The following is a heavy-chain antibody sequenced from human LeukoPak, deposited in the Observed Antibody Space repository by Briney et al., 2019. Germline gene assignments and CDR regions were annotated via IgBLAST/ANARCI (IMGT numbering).Heavy chain of an antibody. CDR2: IYYSGST. V-gene: IGHV4-59*12. D-gene: IGHD3-9*01. Sequence: SETLSLTCTVSGGSISGFYWSWVRQPPGKGLEWIGYIYYSGSTNYNPSLKSRVTISVDTSKNQFSLKLSSVTAADTAVYYCARAPIHFDWLLSGYYFDYWGQGTLVTVSS. J-gene: IGHJ4*02. CDR1: GGSISGFY. CDR3: ARAPIHFDWLLSGYYFDY.